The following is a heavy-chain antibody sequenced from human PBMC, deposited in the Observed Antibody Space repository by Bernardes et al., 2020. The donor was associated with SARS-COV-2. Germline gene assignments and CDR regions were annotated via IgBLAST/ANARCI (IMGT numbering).Heavy chain of an antibody. Sequence: GGSLRLSCAASGFTVSSNYMSWVRQAPGKGLEWVPVIYSGGSTYYADSVKGRFTISRDNSKNTLYLQMNSLRAEDTAVYYCAGPWVLRYFDWSYRGGYWGQGTLVTVSS. CDR3: AGPWVLRYFDWSYRGGY. V-gene: IGHV3-53*01. CDR2: IYSGGST. CDR1: GFTVSSNY. J-gene: IGHJ4*02. D-gene: IGHD3-9*01.